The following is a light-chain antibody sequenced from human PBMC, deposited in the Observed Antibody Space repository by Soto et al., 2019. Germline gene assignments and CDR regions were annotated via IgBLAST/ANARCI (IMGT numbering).Light chain of an antibody. CDR2: EVS. CDR1: SSDVGSYNR. J-gene: IGLJ1*01. V-gene: IGLV2-18*02. Sequence: QPVLTQPPSVSGSPGQSVTISCTGTSSDVGSYNRVSWYQQPPGTAPKLMLYEVSNRPSGVPDRFSGSKSGNTASLTISGLQAEDEGDYYCCSYTSSTHYVFGTGTKLTVL. CDR3: CSYTSSTHYV.